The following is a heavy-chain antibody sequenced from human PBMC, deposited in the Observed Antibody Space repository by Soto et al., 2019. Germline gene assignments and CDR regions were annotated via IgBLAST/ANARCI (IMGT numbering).Heavy chain of an antibody. D-gene: IGHD5-12*01. V-gene: IGHV3-23*01. CDR3: AKDAVSRDGVWLAHV. J-gene: IGHJ4*02. CDR1: GFTFSDYA. Sequence: GGSLRLSCAASGFTFSDYAMIWIRQVPGKGLQWVSGLYGSGRGIHYAESVKGRFTISRDNSAYAVYLQMNSLRVEDSAIYYCAKDAVSRDGVWLAHVWGQGTVVTVSS. CDR2: LYGSGRGI.